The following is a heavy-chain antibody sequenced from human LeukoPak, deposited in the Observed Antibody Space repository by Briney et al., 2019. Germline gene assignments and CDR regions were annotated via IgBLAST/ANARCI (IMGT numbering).Heavy chain of an antibody. Sequence: SETLSLTCAVYGVSFSGYYWSWIRQPPGKGLEWIGEINHSGSTNYNPSLKSRVTISVDTSKNQFSLKLSSVTAADTAVYYCARGRYWGQGTLVTVSS. V-gene: IGHV4-34*01. CDR2: INHSGST. CDR3: ARGRY. J-gene: IGHJ4*02. CDR1: GVSFSGYY.